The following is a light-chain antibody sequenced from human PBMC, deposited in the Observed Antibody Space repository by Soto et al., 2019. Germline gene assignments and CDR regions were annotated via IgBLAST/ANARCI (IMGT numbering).Light chain of an antibody. J-gene: IGLJ2*01. V-gene: IGLV2-8*01. CDR3: SAYAGNNNPVI. CDR1: SSDVGGHNF. Sequence: QSVLTQPPSASGSPGQSVTISCTGTSSDVGGHNFVSWYQQHPGKAPKFLIYEVSKRPSGVPDRFSGSKSGITASLTVSGLQADDEAYYYCSAYAGNNNPVIFGGGTQQTV. CDR2: EVS.